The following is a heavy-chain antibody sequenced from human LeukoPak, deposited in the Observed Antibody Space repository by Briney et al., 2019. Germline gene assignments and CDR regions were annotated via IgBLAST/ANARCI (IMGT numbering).Heavy chain of an antibody. CDR2: INTDGSST. CDR3: ARDEVRATPFDY. CDR1: GFTFSSHW. J-gene: IGHJ4*02. D-gene: IGHD1-26*01. Sequence: PGGSLRLSCAAPGFTFSSHWMHWVRQAPGKGLVWVSRINTDGSSTSYADSVKGRFTISRDNAKNTLYLQMNSLRAEDTAVYYCARDEVRATPFDYWGQGTLVTVSS. V-gene: IGHV3-74*01.